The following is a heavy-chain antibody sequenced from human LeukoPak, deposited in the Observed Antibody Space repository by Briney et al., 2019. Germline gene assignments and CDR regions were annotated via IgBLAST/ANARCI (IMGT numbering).Heavy chain of an antibody. V-gene: IGHV4-34*01. CDR2: INHSGST. CDR1: GGSFISFH. J-gene: IGHJ6*03. D-gene: IGHD3-10*01. CDR3: ARLGITMVRGVIIRSYYYYYMDV. Sequence: PSETLSLTCAVYGGSFISFHWNWIRQPPGKGLEWIGDINHSGSTNYNPSLKSRVTISVDTSKNQFSLKLSSVTAADTAVYYCARLGITMVRGVIIRSYYYYYMDVWGKGTTVTISS.